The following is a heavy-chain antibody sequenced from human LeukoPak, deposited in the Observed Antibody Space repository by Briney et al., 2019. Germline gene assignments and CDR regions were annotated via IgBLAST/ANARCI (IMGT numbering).Heavy chain of an antibody. D-gene: IGHD3-3*01. CDR3: ARSEWSKVPEYFDL. Sequence: GGSLRLSCAASGFTFSSYSMNWVRQAPGKGLEWVSYISSSSSTIYYADSVKGRFTISRDNAKNSLYLQMNSLRAEDTAVYYCARSEWSKVPEYFDLWGRGTLVTVSS. CDR2: ISSSSSTI. J-gene: IGHJ2*01. V-gene: IGHV3-48*04. CDR1: GFTFSSYS.